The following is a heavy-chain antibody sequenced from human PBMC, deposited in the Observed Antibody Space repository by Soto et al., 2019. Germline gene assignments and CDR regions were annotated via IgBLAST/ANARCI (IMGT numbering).Heavy chain of an antibody. CDR3: ARDQGSYGDYISYWYFDL. Sequence: QVQLVQSGAEVKKPGASVKVSCKASGYTFTSYGISWVRQAPGQGLEWMGWISAYNGNTHYAQKLQGRVTMTTDTTTSTAYMELRSLGSDDTAVYYCARDQGSYGDYISYWYFDLWGRGTLVTVSS. V-gene: IGHV1-18*01. D-gene: IGHD4-17*01. CDR1: GYTFTSYG. J-gene: IGHJ2*01. CDR2: ISAYNGNT.